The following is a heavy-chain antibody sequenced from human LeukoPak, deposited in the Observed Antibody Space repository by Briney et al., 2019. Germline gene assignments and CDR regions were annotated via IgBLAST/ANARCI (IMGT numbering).Heavy chain of an antibody. CDR2: INCNSGAT. CDR3: ARELGGGATREDWLDP. J-gene: IGHJ5*02. CDR1: GYTFSDYH. V-gene: IGHV1-2*02. D-gene: IGHD1-26*01. Sequence: GASVKVSRKASGYTFSDYHIHWVRQAPGQGLEWMGWINCNSGATNYAQKFQGRVTMTRDTSLTTTYMDLSRLTSDDTAVYYCARELGGGATREDWLDPWGQGTLVTVSS.